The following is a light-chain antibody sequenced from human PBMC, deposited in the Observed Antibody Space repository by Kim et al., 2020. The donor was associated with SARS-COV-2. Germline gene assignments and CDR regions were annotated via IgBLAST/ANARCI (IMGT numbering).Light chain of an antibody. CDR3: CSYAGSNTLV. CDR2: EVK. CDR1: TNDVGAYTL. Sequence: QSALTQPASVSGSPGQSITISCTGTTNDVGAYTLVSWYQQHPGNAPKLMIYEVKKRPSGVSDRFSGSKSGNTASLTISGLQAEDEADYYCCSYAGSNTLVFGVGTQLTVL. J-gene: IGLJ2*01. V-gene: IGLV2-23*02.